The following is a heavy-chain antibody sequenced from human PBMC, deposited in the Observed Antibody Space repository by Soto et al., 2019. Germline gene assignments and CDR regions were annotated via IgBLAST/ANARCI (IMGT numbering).Heavy chain of an antibody. J-gene: IGHJ6*04. D-gene: IGHD2-21*02. CDR3: ASGKSQMSQDRMGCYSSRDV. V-gene: IGHV1-69*08. CDR2: VIPLLDAS. CDR1: GVTFNNYT. Sequence: QVQLAQSGAEVKKPGSSVKISCTASGVTFNNYTFTWVRRAPGQGLEWMGRVIPLLDASNYAEKFQDRVTITADRSTSTVYLGLSGLRSDDSAIYYCASGKSQMSQDRMGCYSSRDVWGKGTTVTVSS.